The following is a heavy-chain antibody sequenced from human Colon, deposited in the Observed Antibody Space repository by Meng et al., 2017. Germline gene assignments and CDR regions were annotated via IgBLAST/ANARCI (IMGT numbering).Heavy chain of an antibody. CDR2: MYSGGTT. CDR3: ARSLAHGSVSNAFDI. V-gene: IGHV3-66*02. D-gene: IGHD3-10*01. Sequence: GGSLRLSCAASGFTAGSNYLTWVRQTPGKGLEWVSVMYSGGTTYYADSVKGRFTISRDISKNMLFLQMKSLRTDDTGVYYCARSLAHGSVSNAFDIWGQGTLVTVSS. CDR1: GFTAGSNY. J-gene: IGHJ3*02.